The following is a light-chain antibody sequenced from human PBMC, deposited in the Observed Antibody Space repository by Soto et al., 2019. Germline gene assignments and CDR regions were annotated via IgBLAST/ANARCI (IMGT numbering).Light chain of an antibody. Sequence: EIVLTQSPGTLSLSPGERATLSCRASQSVSSSYLAWYPQKPGQAPRLLIYGASSRATGIPDRFSGSGSGADFTLTITRLETEDFAVDYCEQYYSSPWTCGGGTKVEIK. V-gene: IGKV3-20*01. CDR1: QSVSSSY. CDR3: EQYYSSPWT. CDR2: GAS. J-gene: IGKJ4*01.